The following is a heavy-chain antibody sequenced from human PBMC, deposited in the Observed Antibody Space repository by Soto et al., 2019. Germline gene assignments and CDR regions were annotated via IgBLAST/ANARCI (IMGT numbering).Heavy chain of an antibody. CDR3: ARDLLGYYGSGSYYNPPLDYYYYGMDV. CDR1: GGSVSSGRYY. CDR2: IYYSGST. J-gene: IGHJ6*02. V-gene: IGHV4-61*01. Sequence: ENLSLTCTVSGGSVSSGRYYWSWIRQPPGKGLEWIGYIYYSGSTNYNPSLKSRVTISVDTSKNQFSLKLSSVTAADTAVYYCARDLLGYYGSGSYYNPPLDYYYYGMDVWGQGTTVTVSS. D-gene: IGHD3-10*01.